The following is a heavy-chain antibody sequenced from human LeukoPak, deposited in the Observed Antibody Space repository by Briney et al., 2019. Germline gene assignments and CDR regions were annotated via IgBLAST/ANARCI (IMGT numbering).Heavy chain of an antibody. CDR1: GYTFTGYY. V-gene: IGHV1-2*02. D-gene: IGHD5/OR15-5a*01. CDR3: ARDLRFNSAIGY. CDR2: INPNSGGT. Sequence: ASVKVSCKASGYTFTGYYMHWVRQAPGQGLEWMGWINPNSGGTKYAQKFQGRVTMTRDTSISTAYMELSRLRSDDTAVYYCARDLRFNSAIGYWGQGTLVTVSS. J-gene: IGHJ4*02.